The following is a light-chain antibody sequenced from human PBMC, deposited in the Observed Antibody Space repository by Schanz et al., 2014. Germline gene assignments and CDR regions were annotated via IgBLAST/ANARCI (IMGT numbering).Light chain of an antibody. CDR3: CSYAGSYSYV. Sequence: QSALTQPASVSGSPGQSITISCTGTSSDIGGYNYVSWYQRHPGKAPKLMIYDVTNRPSGVPDRFSGSKSGNTASLTISGLQDEDEADYYCCSYAGSYSYVFGTGTKLTVL. CDR2: DVT. J-gene: IGLJ1*01. V-gene: IGLV2-11*01. CDR1: SSDIGGYNY.